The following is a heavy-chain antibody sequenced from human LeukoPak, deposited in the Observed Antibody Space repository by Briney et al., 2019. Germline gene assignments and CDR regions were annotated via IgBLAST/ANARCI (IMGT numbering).Heavy chain of an antibody. CDR1: GGSISSYY. J-gene: IGHJ4*02. CDR3: AREVWFGSPYFDY. D-gene: IGHD3-10*01. Sequence: PSEXLSLTCTVSGGSISSYYWSWLRQPAGKGLEWIWRIYTSGSTNYTPSLKSRVPMSVDSPKNQFSLKLSSVTAADTAVYYCAREVWFGSPYFDYWGQGTLVTVSS. CDR2: IYTSGST. V-gene: IGHV4-4*07.